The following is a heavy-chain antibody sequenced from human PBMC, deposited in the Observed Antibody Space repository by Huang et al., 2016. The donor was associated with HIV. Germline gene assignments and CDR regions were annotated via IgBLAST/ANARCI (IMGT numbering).Heavy chain of an antibody. CDR3: ATDGGGGCDGGSCFPH. Sequence: QVQLVQSGAEVRKPGASVKVSCQPSRYRFVAYYIHWVRQGPGQGLGWSGSITLNTGDAFYAEKCRGRVAMTSDTSIRTVDMEVNSLQFDDGATYVCATDGGGGCDGGSCFPHWGQGTLVGVSS. D-gene: IGHD2-15*01. V-gene: IGHV1-2*02. CDR1: RYRFVAYY. J-gene: IGHJ4*02. CDR2: ITLNTGDA.